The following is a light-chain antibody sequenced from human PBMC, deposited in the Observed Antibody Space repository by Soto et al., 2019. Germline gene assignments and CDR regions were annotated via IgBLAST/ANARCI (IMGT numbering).Light chain of an antibody. V-gene: IGKV3-11*01. Sequence: IVLTQSPATLSFSPGEEATLSCRASQSIAIYLAWYQQKSGQSPRLLIHDTSNRAPGIPDRFSGSASGTDFTLTISSLEPEDFAVYYCQQRATWPWTFGQGTAVEIK. J-gene: IGKJ1*01. CDR3: QQRATWPWT. CDR2: DTS. CDR1: QSIAIY.